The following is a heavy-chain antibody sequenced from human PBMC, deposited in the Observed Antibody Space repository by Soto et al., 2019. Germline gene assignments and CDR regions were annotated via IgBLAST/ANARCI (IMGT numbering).Heavy chain of an antibody. J-gene: IGHJ5*02. D-gene: IGHD6-13*01. V-gene: IGHV3-21*06. CDR2: ISSTTNYI. CDR3: ARDPLTYSSSWYNWFDP. Sequence: GGSLRLSCAASGFTFTRYSMNWVRQAPGKGLEWVSSISSTTNYIYYGDSMKGRFTVSRDNAKNSLYLEMNSLRDEDTAVYYCARDPLTYSSSWYNWFDPWGQGTLVTVSS. CDR1: GFTFTRYS.